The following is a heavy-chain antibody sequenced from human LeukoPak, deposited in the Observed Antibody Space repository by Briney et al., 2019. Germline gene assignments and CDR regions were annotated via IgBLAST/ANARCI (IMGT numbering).Heavy chain of an antibody. Sequence: NPSETLSLTCAVYGGSFSGYYWSWIRQPPGKGLEWIGEINHSGSTYYNPSLKSRVTISVDRSKNQFSLKLSSVTAADTAVYYCARGGGGITIFGVVGNWFDPWGQGTLVTVSS. D-gene: IGHD3-3*01. CDR2: INHSGST. J-gene: IGHJ5*02. CDR1: GGSFSGYY. V-gene: IGHV4-34*01. CDR3: ARGGGGITIFGVVGNWFDP.